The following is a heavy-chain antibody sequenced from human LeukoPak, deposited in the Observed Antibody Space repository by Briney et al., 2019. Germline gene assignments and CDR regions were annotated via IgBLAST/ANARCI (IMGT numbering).Heavy chain of an antibody. D-gene: IGHD4-17*01. CDR3: ARGLAPNYGDYPKVHSYYYGMDV. J-gene: IGHJ6*02. CDR1: GGSISSGGYS. Sequence: SSETLSPTCTVSGGSISSGGYSWSWIRQPPGKGLEWIGYIYHSGSTYYNPSLKSRVTISVDRSKNQFSLKLSSVTAADTAVYYCARGLAPNYGDYPKVHSYYYGMDVWGQGTTVTVSS. CDR2: IYHSGST. V-gene: IGHV4-30-2*01.